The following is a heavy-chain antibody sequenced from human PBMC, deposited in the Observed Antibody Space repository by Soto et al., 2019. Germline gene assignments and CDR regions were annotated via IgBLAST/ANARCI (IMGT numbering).Heavy chain of an antibody. Sequence: GESLKISCKGSGYSFTSYWIGWVRQVPGKGLEWMGIIYPGDSDTRYSPSFQGQVTISADKSISTAYLQWSSLKASDTAMYYCARHGQYCSSTSCYVDYYGMDVWGQGTTVTVSS. J-gene: IGHJ6*02. CDR3: ARHGQYCSSTSCYVDYYGMDV. CDR2: IYPGDSDT. CDR1: GYSFTSYW. D-gene: IGHD2-2*01. V-gene: IGHV5-51*01.